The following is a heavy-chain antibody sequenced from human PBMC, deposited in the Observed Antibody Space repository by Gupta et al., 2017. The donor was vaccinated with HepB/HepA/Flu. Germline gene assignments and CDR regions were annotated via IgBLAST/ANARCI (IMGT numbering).Heavy chain of an antibody. D-gene: IGHD2-21*02. J-gene: IGHJ6*02. V-gene: IGHV4-4*02. CDR1: GGSISSSNW. CDR2: IYHSGST. CDR3: ARDRPFCGGDGYGPDYYGMDV. Sequence: QVQLQESGPGLVKPSGTLSLTCAVSGGSISSSNWWSWVRQPPGKGLEWIGEIYHSGSTNYNPSLKSRVTRSVDKSKNQFSLKLSSVTAADTAVYYCARDRPFCGGDGYGPDYYGMDVWGQGTTVTVSS.